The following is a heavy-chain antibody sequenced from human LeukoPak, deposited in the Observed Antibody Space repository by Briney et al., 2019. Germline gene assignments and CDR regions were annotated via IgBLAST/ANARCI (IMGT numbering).Heavy chain of an antibody. V-gene: IGHV3-64*04. J-gene: IGHJ4*02. Sequence: GSLRLSCSASGFTFSTYAMHWVRQAPGKGLEYVSAISSNGGSTYYADSVKGRFTISRDNSKNTLYLQMNSLRAEDTAVYYCANPRGQWLVLGYFDYWGQGTLVTVSS. CDR1: GFTFSTYA. CDR3: ANPRGQWLVLGYFDY. CDR2: ISSNGGST. D-gene: IGHD6-19*01.